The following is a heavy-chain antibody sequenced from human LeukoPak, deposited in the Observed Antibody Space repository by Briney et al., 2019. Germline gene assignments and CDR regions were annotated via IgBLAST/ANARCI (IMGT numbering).Heavy chain of an antibody. CDR3: ARGGYTSSWLNY. CDR2: VNHSGST. CDR1: GGSISSSSYY. J-gene: IGHJ4*02. V-gene: IGHV4-39*07. D-gene: IGHD6-13*01. Sequence: SETLSLTCTVSGGSISSSSYYWGWIRQPPGKGLEWIGEVNHSGSTNYNPSLKSRVTISLDTSKNQFSLNLTSVTAADTAVYYCARGGYTSSWLNYWGQGTLVTVSS.